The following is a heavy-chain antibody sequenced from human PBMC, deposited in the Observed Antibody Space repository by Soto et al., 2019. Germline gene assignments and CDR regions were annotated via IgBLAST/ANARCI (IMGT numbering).Heavy chain of an antibody. D-gene: IGHD4-17*01. CDR2: ILYSGST. CDR1: GASISSYY. Sequence: SETLSLTCSVSGASISSYYWSWIRQPPGKGLEWIGYILYSGSTNYSPSLESRVTMSVDTSKNQVSLKLSSVTAADTAVYYCARHPPYGPLDYWGQGTLVTVSS. CDR3: ARHPPYGPLDY. J-gene: IGHJ4*02. V-gene: IGHV4-59*01.